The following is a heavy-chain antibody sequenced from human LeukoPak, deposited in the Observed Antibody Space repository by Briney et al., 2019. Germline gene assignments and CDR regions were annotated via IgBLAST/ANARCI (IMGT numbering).Heavy chain of an antibody. CDR2: IYYSGST. Sequence: SETLSLTCTVSGGSISSSSYYWGWIRQPPGKGLEWIASIYYSGSTYYNPSLKSRVTISVDTSKNQFSLRLNSVTAADTAVYYCARGRDGYNFLNRGEYYYFDYWGQGTLVTVSS. CDR1: GGSISSSSYY. J-gene: IGHJ4*02. CDR3: ARGRDGYNFLNRGEYYYFDY. V-gene: IGHV4-39*07. D-gene: IGHD5-24*01.